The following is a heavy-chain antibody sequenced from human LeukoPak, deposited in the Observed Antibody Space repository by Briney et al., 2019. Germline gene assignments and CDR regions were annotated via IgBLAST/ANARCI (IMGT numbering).Heavy chain of an antibody. D-gene: IGHD6-19*01. V-gene: IGHV3-53*01. Sequence: PGGSLRLSCAASGFTVSSNYMSWVRQAPGKGLEWVSIIYSGGSTFYADSVKGRFTISRDNSKNTLYLQMNSLRAEDTAVYYRARDSESGWSDYWGQGTLVTVSS. CDR2: IYSGGST. J-gene: IGHJ4*02. CDR3: ARDSESGWSDY. CDR1: GFTVSSNY.